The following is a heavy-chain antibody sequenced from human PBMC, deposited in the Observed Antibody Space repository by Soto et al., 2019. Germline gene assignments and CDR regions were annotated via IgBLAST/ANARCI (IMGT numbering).Heavy chain of an antibody. CDR1: GGSISSYY. J-gene: IGHJ5*02. CDR2: IYYSGST. D-gene: IGHD3-22*01. Sequence: PSETLSLTCTVSGGSISSYYWSWIRQPPGKGLEWIGYIYYSGSTNYNPSLKSRVTISVDTSKNQFSLKLSSVTAADTAVYYCARDPGPMIVGVGFGWFDPWGQGTLVTVSS. CDR3: ARDPGPMIVGVGFGWFDP. V-gene: IGHV4-59*01.